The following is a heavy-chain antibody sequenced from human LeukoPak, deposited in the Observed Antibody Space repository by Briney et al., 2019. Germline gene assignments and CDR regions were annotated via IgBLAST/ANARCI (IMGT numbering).Heavy chain of an antibody. V-gene: IGHV1-2*02. J-gene: IGHJ4*02. CDR3: AEGYCSGGSCSYFDY. CDR1: GYTFTGYY. Sequence: VASVKVSCKASGYTFTGYYMHWVRQAPGQGLEWMGWINPNSGGTNYAQKFQGRVTMTRDTSISTAYMELSRLRSDDTAVYYCAEGYCSGGSCSYFDYWGQGTLVTVSS. D-gene: IGHD2-15*01. CDR2: INPNSGGT.